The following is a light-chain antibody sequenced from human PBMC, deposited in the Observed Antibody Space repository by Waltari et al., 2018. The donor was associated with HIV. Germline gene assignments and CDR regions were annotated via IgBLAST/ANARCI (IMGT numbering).Light chain of an antibody. J-gene: IGLJ3*02. CDR2: DVS. CDR1: SSAVGGYNY. Sequence: QSALTQPRSVSGSPGQSVTISCTRSSSAVGGYNYVSWYQQLPGKAPKVLVYDVSKRPSGVPDRFSGSKSGNTASLTISGLQAEDEADYYCCSYAGSPWVFGGGTKLTVL. CDR3: CSYAGSPWV. V-gene: IGLV2-11*01.